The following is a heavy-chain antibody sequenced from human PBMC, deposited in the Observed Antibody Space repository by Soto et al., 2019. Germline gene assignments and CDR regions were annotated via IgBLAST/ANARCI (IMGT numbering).Heavy chain of an antibody. J-gene: IGHJ6*02. CDR3: ARDRSRTYYDFWSGYYIGYYGMDV. Sequence: ERLCRTGPVSGGSISSYYWSWIRQPSGKGLEWIGLIYTSGSTNYNPSLKSRVTMSVDTSKNQFSLKLSSVTAADTAVYYCARDRSRTYYDFWSGYYIGYYGMDVWGQGTKVTVYS. CDR2: IYTSGST. V-gene: IGHV4-4*07. D-gene: IGHD3-3*01. CDR1: GGSISSYY.